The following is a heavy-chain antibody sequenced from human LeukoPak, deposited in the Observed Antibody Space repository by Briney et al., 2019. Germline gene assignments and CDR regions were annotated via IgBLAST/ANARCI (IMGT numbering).Heavy chain of an antibody. CDR3: ARDKTEQWLVLEAFDI. CDR1: GFTFSSYS. D-gene: IGHD6-19*01. J-gene: IGHJ3*02. CDR2: ISATSSYI. Sequence: GGFLILSCAASGFTFSSYSMNWVRQTPGKGLEWVSSISATSSYIYYADSARGRFTISRDNAKNSLYLQMNSLRAEDTAVYYCARDKTEQWLVLEAFDIWGQGTVVTVSS. V-gene: IGHV3-21*01.